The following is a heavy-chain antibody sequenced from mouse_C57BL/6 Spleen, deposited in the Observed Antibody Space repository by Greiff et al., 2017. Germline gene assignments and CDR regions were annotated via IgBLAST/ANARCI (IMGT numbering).Heavy chain of an antibody. Sequence: EVQLQQSGPELVKPGASVKIPCKASGYTFTDYNMDWVKQSHGKSLEWIGDINPNNGGTIYNQKFKGKATLTVDKSSSKAYMELRSLTSEDTAVYYCARRDGSRWFAYWGQGTLVTVSA. CDR1: GYTFTDYN. CDR3: ARRDGSRWFAY. CDR2: INPNNGGT. J-gene: IGHJ3*01. D-gene: IGHD1-1*01. V-gene: IGHV1-18*01.